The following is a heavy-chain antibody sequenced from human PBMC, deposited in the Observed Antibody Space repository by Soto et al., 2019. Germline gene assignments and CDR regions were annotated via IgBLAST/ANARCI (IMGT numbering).Heavy chain of an antibody. CDR3: ARDALVRGVHPPDY. D-gene: IGHD3-10*01. CDR1: GFALSSFD. CDR2: IWYDGSNE. V-gene: IGHV3-33*01. J-gene: IGHJ4*02. Sequence: QVQLAESGGGVVQSGRSLRLSCAASGFALSSFDMHWVRQAPGKGLEWVAVIWYDGSNEYYADSVKGRFTISRDNSKNTLYLQMNSLRVEVTTVYYCARDALVRGVHPPDYWGQGTLVTVSS.